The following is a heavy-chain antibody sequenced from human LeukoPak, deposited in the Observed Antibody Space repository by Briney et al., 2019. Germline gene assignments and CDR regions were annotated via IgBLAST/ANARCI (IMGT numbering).Heavy chain of an antibody. V-gene: IGHV4-59*01. J-gene: IGHJ6*03. D-gene: IGHD6-13*01. CDR1: GGSINSYY. Sequence: PSETLSLTCTVSGGSINSYYWNWIRQPPGKGLEWIGYTYYSGGTNYNPSLKSRVTIAVDTSKNQFSLKLSSVTAADTAVYYCARRAAAVGTYYMDVWGKGTTVTASS. CDR3: ARRAAAVGTYYMDV. CDR2: TYYSGGT.